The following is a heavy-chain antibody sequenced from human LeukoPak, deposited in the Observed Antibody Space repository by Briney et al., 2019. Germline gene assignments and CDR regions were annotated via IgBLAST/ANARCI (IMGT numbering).Heavy chain of an antibody. Sequence: GRSLRLSCAASGFTFSSYAMHWVRQAPGKGLEWVAVISYDGSNKYYADSVKGRLTISRDNAKNTVYLQMNSLRVEDTAVYYCARGEPNYSYFKWGQGTLVSVSS. CDR2: ISYDGSNK. V-gene: IGHV3-30-3*01. J-gene: IGHJ4*02. CDR1: GFTFSSYA. D-gene: IGHD5-18*01. CDR3: ARGEPNYSYFK.